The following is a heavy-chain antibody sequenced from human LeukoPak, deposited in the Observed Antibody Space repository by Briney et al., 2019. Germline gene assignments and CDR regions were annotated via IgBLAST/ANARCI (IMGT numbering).Heavy chain of an antibody. CDR1: GFTFSSYG. J-gene: IGHJ4*02. V-gene: IGHV3-30*03. CDR2: ISYDGSNK. D-gene: IGHD1-26*01. CDR3: ARAHYSGSYWIFDY. Sequence: GRSLRLSCAASGFTFSSYGMHWVRQAPGKGLEWVAVISYDGSNKYYADSVKGRFTISRDNAKNSLYLQMNSLRAEDTAVYYCARAHYSGSYWIFDYWGQGTLVTVSS.